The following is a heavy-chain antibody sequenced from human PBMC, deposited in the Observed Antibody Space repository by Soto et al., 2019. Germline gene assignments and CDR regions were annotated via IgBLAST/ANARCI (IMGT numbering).Heavy chain of an antibody. J-gene: IGHJ4*02. D-gene: IGHD5-18*01. CDR2: IKQDGSEK. CDR3: ARAVVGDTAMVIPPYFDY. CDR1: GFTFSSYW. Sequence: EVQLVESGGGLVQPGGSLRLSCAASGFTFSSYWMSWVRQAPGKGLEWVANIKQDGSEKYYVDSVEGRFTISRDNAKNSLYLQMNSLRAEDKDVYYCARAVVGDTAMVIPPYFDYWGQGTLVTASS. V-gene: IGHV3-7*05.